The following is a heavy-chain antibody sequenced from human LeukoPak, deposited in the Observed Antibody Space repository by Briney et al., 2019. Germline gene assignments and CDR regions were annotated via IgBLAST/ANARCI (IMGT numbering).Heavy chain of an antibody. CDR2: ISGSGGST. J-gene: IGHJ6*02. D-gene: IGHD3-10*01. Sequence: GGSLRLSCAASGFTFSSYAMSWVRQAPGKGLEWVSAISGSGGSTYYADSVKGRFTISRDNSKNTLYLQMNSLRAEDTAVYYCAQDMVAMVHGYYYNYGMDVWGQGTTVTVSS. CDR3: AQDMVAMVHGYYYNYGMDV. V-gene: IGHV3-23*01. CDR1: GFTFSSYA.